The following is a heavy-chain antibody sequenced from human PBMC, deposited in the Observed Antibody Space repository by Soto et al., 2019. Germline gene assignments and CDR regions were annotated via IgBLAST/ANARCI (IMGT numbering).Heavy chain of an antibody. CDR3: ARAGYYRFDF. Sequence: GESLKISCAASGFTFSSSWVHWVRQAPGEGLMWVSRINGDGSIINYADSVKGRFTTSRDNAKNTLYLQMNNLRAEDTAVYYCARAGYYRFDFWGQGTLVTVSS. V-gene: IGHV3-74*01. J-gene: IGHJ4*02. D-gene: IGHD2-15*01. CDR1: GFTFSSSW. CDR2: INGDGSII.